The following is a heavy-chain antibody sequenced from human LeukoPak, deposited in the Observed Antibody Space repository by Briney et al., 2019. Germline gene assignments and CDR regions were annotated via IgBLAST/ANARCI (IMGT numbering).Heavy chain of an antibody. V-gene: IGHV3-23*01. D-gene: IGHD2/OR15-2a*01. CDR3: AKMKGHPLQKYYMDV. Sequence: GGSLRLSCAASGFTFSGFAMSWVRRTPGKGLEWVSGISGSGDNTLYAASVKGRFTISRDNSKNTLYLEMNSRRAEDTAIYYCAKMKGHPLQKYYMDVWGQGTTVTVSS. J-gene: IGHJ6*01. CDR2: ISGSGDNT. CDR1: GFTFSGFA.